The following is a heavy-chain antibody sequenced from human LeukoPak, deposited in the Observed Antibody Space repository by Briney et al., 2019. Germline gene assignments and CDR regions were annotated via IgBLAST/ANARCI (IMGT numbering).Heavy chain of an antibody. J-gene: IGHJ3*02. Sequence: GGSLRLSCAASGFTFSSYGMHWVRQAPGKGLEWVAFIRYDGSNKYYADSVKGRFTISRDNSKNTLYLQMNSLRAEDTAVYYCARDRGSGLVAFDIWGQGTMVTVSS. V-gene: IGHV3-30*02. CDR2: IRYDGSNK. CDR1: GFTFSSYG. D-gene: IGHD3-10*01. CDR3: ARDRGSGLVAFDI.